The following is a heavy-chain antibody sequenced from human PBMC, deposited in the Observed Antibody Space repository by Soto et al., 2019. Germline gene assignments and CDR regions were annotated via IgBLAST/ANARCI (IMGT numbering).Heavy chain of an antibody. J-gene: IGHJ4*02. CDR3: ARRRASDYGGNHHPYYFDR. Sequence: QLQLQESGPGLMKPSETLSLTCTVSGASIITINYFWVCIRLSPRRGLELIASISYSGRTYDSPSLQIRVTRAIDDSKSQFSLKLISVTTGDASIYYCARRRASDYGGNHHPYYFDRWGQGTPVTVSS. CDR2: ISYSGRT. D-gene: IGHD4-17*01. CDR1: GASIITINYF. V-gene: IGHV4-39*01.